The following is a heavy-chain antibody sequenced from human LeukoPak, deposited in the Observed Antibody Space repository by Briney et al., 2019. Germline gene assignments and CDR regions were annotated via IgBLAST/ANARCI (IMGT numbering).Heavy chain of an antibody. Sequence: ASVKVSCKASGYTFTSYYMHWVRQAPGQGLEWMGIINPSGGSTSYAQKFQGRVTMTRDTSTSTVYMELSSLRSEDTAVYYCARDSLNKAAGYSSERWFDPWAQGTLVTVSS. CDR1: GYTFTSYY. J-gene: IGHJ5*02. CDR2: INPSGGST. V-gene: IGHV1-46*01. D-gene: IGHD6-19*01. CDR3: ARDSLNKAAGYSSERWFDP.